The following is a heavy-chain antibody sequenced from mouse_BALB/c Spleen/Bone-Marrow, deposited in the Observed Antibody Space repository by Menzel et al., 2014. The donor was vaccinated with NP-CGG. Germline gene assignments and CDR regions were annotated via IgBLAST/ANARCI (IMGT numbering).Heavy chain of an antibody. CDR3: ARNGDYAMDY. CDR1: GFSLTSYG. CDR2: IWNGGST. V-gene: IGHV2-2*02. Sequence: VQVVESGPGLVQPSQSLSITCTVSGFSLTSYGVHWVRQSPRKGLEWLGVIWNGGSTDYNAAFISRLSISKDNSKSQVFFKMNSLQANDTTIYYCARNGDYAMDYWGQGTSVTVSS. J-gene: IGHJ4*01.